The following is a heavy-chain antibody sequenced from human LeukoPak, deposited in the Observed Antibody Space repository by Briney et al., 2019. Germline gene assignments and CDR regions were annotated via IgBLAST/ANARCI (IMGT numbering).Heavy chain of an antibody. V-gene: IGHV4-34*01. D-gene: IGHD3-22*01. J-gene: IGHJ1*01. CDR2: INHSGST. CDR3: ARVDPSYYYDSSGYYGYFQH. Sequence: SETLSLTCAVYGGSFSGYYWSWIRRPPGKGLEWIGEINHSGSTNYNPSLKSRVTISVDTSKNQFSLKLSSVTAADTAVYYCARVDPSYYYDSSGYYGYFQHWGQGTLVAVSS. CDR1: GGSFSGYY.